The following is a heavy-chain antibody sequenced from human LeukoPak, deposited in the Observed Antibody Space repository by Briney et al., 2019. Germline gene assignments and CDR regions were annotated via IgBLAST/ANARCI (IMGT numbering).Heavy chain of an antibody. CDR2: IFNIVGTT. J-gene: IGHJ3*02. CDR3: AKELNANWNYDAFDI. D-gene: IGHD1-7*01. V-gene: IGHV3-23*01. Sequence: PGGSLRLSCAASGFTFSSYAMTWVRQAPGKGLYWGSTIFNIVGTTYYADSVKGRFTISRDNSESTLYLQMNRLRAEDTAVYYCAKELNANWNYDAFDIWGQGTMVTVSS. CDR1: GFTFSSYA.